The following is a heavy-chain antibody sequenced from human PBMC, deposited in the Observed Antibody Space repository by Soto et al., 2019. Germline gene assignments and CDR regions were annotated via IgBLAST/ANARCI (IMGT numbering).Heavy chain of an antibody. CDR1: GGTFSSYA. J-gene: IGHJ4*02. CDR2: IIPIFGTA. V-gene: IGHV1-69*13. CDR3: ARDPRGYSGYDY. Sequence: GASVKVSCKASGGTFSSYAISWVRQAPGQGPEWMGGIIPIFGTANYAQKFQGRVTITADESTSTAYMELSSLRSEDTAVYYCARDPRGYSGYDYWGQGTLVTVSS. D-gene: IGHD5-12*01.